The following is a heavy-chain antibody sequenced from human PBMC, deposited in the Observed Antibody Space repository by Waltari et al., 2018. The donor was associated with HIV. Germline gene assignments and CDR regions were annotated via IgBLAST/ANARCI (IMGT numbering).Heavy chain of an antibody. V-gene: IGHV3-9*01. D-gene: IGHD4-17*01. J-gene: IGHJ2*01. CDR2: ISWNSGTI. Sequence: EVQLVESGGGLVQPGRSLRLSCAASGFTFDVYAIHWVRQAPGKGLEWVSGISWNSGTIGYADSVKGRFTISRDNAKNSLYLQMNSLRAEDTALYYCAKDKRSGYGGNSVWYFDLWGRGTLVTVSS. CDR3: AKDKRSGYGGNSVWYFDL. CDR1: GFTFDVYA.